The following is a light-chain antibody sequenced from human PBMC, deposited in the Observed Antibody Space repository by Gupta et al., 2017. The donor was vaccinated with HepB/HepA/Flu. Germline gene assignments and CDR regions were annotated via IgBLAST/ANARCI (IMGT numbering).Light chain of an antibody. V-gene: IGLV2-14*03. CDR3: SSFTYTTTLVV. CDR2: DVS. J-gene: IGLJ2*01. Sequence: QSALTQPASVPGSPGQSITISCTATSNDFGDFNYVSWYQQRPGKAPKLFISDVSNRPSGVSNRFSGSKSGNTASLTISGLQAEDEADYYCSSFTYTTTLVVFGGGTRLTVL. CDR1: SNDFGDFNY.